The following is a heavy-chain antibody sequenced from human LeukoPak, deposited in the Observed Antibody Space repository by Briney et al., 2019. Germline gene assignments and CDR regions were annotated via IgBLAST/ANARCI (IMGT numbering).Heavy chain of an antibody. Sequence: SWXRXXXGKGLEWVSAISGSGGSTYYADSVKGRFTISRDNSKNTLYLQMNSLRAEDTAVYYCARPTGNYWGQGTLVTVSS. J-gene: IGHJ4*02. V-gene: IGHV3-23*01. CDR2: ISGSGGST. CDR3: ARPTGNY. D-gene: IGHD1-14*01.